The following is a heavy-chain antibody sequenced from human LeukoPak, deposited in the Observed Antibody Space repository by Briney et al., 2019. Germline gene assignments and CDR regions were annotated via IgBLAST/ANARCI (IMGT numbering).Heavy chain of an antibody. CDR1: GYSFTSYW. D-gene: IGHD6-19*01. V-gene: IGHV5-51*01. J-gene: IGHJ4*02. CDR2: IYPGDSDT. CDR3: ARCNSYSSGWYGGDY. Sequence: GESLKISCKGSGYSFTSYWIGWVRQMPGKGLXXXXXIYPGDSDTRYSPSFQGQVTISADKSISTAYLQWSSLKASDTAMYYCARCNSYSSGWYGGDYWGQGTLVTVSS.